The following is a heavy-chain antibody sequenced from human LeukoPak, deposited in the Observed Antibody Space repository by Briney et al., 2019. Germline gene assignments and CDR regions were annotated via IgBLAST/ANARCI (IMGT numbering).Heavy chain of an antibody. D-gene: IGHD6-6*01. Sequence: PGGSLRLSCAASGFTFSSYAMHWVRQAPGKGLEYVSAISSNGGSTYYANSVKGRFTISRDNSKNTLYLQMGSLRAEDMAVYYCARHVDSMEYSSSAVFDYWGQGTLVTVSS. CDR3: ARHVDSMEYSSSAVFDY. CDR1: GFTFSSYA. V-gene: IGHV3-64*01. CDR2: ISSNGGST. J-gene: IGHJ4*02.